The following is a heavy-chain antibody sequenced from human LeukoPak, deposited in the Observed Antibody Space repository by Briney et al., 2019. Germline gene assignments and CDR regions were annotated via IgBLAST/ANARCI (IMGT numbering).Heavy chain of an antibody. Sequence: PGGSLRLSCVASDFTFSFYWMIWVRQAPGKGLEWVANILPDGSQKYYVDSVKGRFTISRDNPKNSLYLQINSLRAEDTAVYYCGRLAHNAWYAIDYWGQGTLVTVSS. J-gene: IGHJ4*02. D-gene: IGHD6-13*01. CDR2: ILPDGSQK. CDR1: DFTFSFYW. CDR3: GRLAHNAWYAIDY. V-gene: IGHV3-7*01.